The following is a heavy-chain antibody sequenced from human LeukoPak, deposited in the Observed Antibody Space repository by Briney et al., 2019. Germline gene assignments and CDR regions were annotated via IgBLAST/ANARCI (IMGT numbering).Heavy chain of an antibody. CDR1: GFSISDYW. D-gene: IGHD2-2*01. J-gene: IGHJ3*02. CDR3: AREGVACVSSSCYVVAFDI. Sequence: GGSLRLSCAASGFSISDYWMHWVRQAPGKGPIWVSRIKSDGSHTAYADSVKGRFTISRGNAKNTLSLQMNSLRAEDTAVYYCAREGVACVSSSCYVVAFDIWGLGTMVTVSS. CDR2: IKSDGSHT. V-gene: IGHV3-74*01.